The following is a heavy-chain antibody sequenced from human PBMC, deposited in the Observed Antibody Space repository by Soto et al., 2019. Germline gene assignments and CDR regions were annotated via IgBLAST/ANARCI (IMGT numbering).Heavy chain of an antibody. CDR1: GGSISSYY. CDR3: AGDKAMGYYYYYGMDV. J-gene: IGHJ6*02. D-gene: IGHD5-18*01. CDR2: IYYSGST. Sequence: SETLSLTCTVSGGSISSYYWSWIRQPPGKGLEWIGYIYYSGSTNYNPSLKSRVTISVDTSKNQFSLKLSSVTAADTAVYYCAGDKAMGYYYYYGMDVWGQGTTVTVSS. V-gene: IGHV4-59*01.